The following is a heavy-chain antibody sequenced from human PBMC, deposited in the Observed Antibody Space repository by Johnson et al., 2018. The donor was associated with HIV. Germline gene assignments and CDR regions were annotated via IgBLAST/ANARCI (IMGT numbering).Heavy chain of an antibody. Sequence: QVQLVESGGGLVQPGRSLRLSCAASGFTFDDYAMHWVRQAPGKGLEWVTLISYDGSNTYYADSVKGRFTISRENSKNTLYLQMNNLRPEDTALYYCARAPSVGADDAFDIWGQGTMVTVSS. CDR2: ISYDGSNT. D-gene: IGHD1-26*01. CDR1: GFTFDDYA. V-gene: IGHV3-30-3*01. CDR3: ARAPSVGADDAFDI. J-gene: IGHJ3*02.